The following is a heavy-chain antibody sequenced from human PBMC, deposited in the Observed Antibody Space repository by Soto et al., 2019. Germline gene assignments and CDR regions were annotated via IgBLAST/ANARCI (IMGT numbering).Heavy chain of an antibody. CDR1: GFTFSSYA. Sequence: EVQLLESGGGLVQPGGSLRLSCAASGFTFSSYAMSWVRQAPGKGLEWVSAIGGSGGSTYYADSVKGRFTISRDNSKNTLYLQMNSLRAEDTAVYYCATGNGRTNAFDIGGQGTMVTVSS. J-gene: IGHJ3*02. D-gene: IGHD1-26*01. CDR3: ATGNGRTNAFDI. V-gene: IGHV3-23*01. CDR2: IGGSGGST.